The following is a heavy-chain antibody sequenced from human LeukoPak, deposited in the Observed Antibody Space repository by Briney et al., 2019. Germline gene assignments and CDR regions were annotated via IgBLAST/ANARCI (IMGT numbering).Heavy chain of an antibody. CDR3: ARVSTGTTIWGGFDI. Sequence: SETLSLTCTVSGYSISSGYFWGWIRQPPGKGLECIGSIYHGGSTFYNPSLKSRVTISADASTNQLSLKLSSVTAVDTAVYYCARVSTGTTIWGGFDIWGQGTMVTVSS. D-gene: IGHD4-17*01. CDR1: GYSISSGYF. J-gene: IGHJ3*02. CDR2: IYHGGST. V-gene: IGHV4-38-2*02.